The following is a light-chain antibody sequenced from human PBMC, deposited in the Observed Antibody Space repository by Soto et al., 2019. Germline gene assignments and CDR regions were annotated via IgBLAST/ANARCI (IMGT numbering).Light chain of an antibody. J-gene: IGKJ2*01. Sequence: DIQMTQSPSALSASVGDRVTFTCRASQTISSWLAWYQLEPGKAPKLLIYDASTLETGVPSRFSGSGSGTEFTRTISSLQPDDFATYYCQQYNSYPYTFGQGTNLEIK. CDR1: QTISSW. V-gene: IGKV1-5*01. CDR3: QQYNSYPYT. CDR2: DAS.